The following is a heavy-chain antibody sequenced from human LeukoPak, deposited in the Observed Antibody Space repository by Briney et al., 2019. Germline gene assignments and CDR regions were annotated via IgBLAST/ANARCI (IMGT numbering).Heavy chain of an antibody. Sequence: GESLKISCKGSGYSFTNYWIAWVRQMPGKGLEWMGIIYPGDSDTRYSPSFQGQVTISAVKSISTAYLQWSSLKASDTAMYYCASSIAAAGTFDYWGQGTLVTVSS. D-gene: IGHD6-13*01. CDR1: GYSFTNYW. J-gene: IGHJ4*02. CDR3: ASSIAAAGTFDY. CDR2: IYPGDSDT. V-gene: IGHV5-51*01.